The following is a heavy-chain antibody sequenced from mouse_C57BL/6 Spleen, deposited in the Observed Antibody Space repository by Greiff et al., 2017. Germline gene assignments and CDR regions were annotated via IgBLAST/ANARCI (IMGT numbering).Heavy chain of an antibody. Sequence: VKLVESGPELVKPGASVKLSCKASGYTFTSYDINWVKQRPGQGLEWIGWIYPRDGSTKYNEKFKGKATLTVDTSSSTAYMELHSLTSEDSAVYFCARNRDDSYWYFDVWGTGTTVTVSS. CDR2: IYPRDGST. CDR1: GYTFTSYD. J-gene: IGHJ1*03. V-gene: IGHV1-85*01. D-gene: IGHD2-4*01. CDR3: ARNRDDSYWYFDV.